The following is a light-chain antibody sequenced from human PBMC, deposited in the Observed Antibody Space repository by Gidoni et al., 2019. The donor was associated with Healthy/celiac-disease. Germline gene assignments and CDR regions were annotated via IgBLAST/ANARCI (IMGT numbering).Light chain of an antibody. J-gene: IGLJ1*01. V-gene: IGLV1-40*01. CDR2: GNS. Sequence: QSVLTQPPSVSGAPGPRVTISCTGCSSHIGAGYDVHWYQQLPGKAPKLLIYGNSKRPSGVPDRVSGSKSGTSASLAITGLQAEDEADYYCQSYDSSLSGYVFGTGTKVTVL. CDR1: SSHIGAGYD. CDR3: QSYDSSLSGYV.